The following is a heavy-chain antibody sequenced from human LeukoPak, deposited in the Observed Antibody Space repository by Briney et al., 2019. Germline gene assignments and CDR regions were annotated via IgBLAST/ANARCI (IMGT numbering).Heavy chain of an antibody. Sequence: PGGSLRLSCAASGFTFSNYAMSWVRQAPGRGLEWASTVSGRGDDTYYLDSVKGRFTISRDNSKNTLYLQMNSLRAEDAAIYYCTKEDGGSYYYFDYWGQGTLVTVSS. CDR2: VSGRGDDT. J-gene: IGHJ4*02. CDR3: TKEDGGSYYYFDY. CDR1: GFTFSNYA. V-gene: IGHV3-23*01. D-gene: IGHD1-26*01.